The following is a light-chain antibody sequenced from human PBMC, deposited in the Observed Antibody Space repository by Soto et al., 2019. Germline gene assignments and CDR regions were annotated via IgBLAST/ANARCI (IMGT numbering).Light chain of an antibody. CDR3: QEHTGWPPWT. J-gene: IGKJ1*01. CDR2: DSS. Sequence: EIVLTQSQDKLSLSPGGRAKLSCRASQSLSLSSSCYHQNPSQAPKLLIYDSSNRSSCFPAMFSGSVSATDFTLTISSLQPLDFAIYYCQEHTGWPPWTVGQGTKVDSK. V-gene: IGKV3-11*01. CDR1: QSLSLS.